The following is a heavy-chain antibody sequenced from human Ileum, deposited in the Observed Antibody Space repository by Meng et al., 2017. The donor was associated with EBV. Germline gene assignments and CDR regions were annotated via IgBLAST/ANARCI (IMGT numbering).Heavy chain of an antibody. CDR1: GGSISSTTYY. J-gene: IGHJ4*02. D-gene: IGHD6-13*01. V-gene: IGHV4-39*07. CDR3: ARAGQWQQLGYFDY. CDR2: IYYSGNT. Sequence: QLQLQESGPGLVGPSXXLSPTXPVSGGSISSTTYYWGWIRQPPGKGLEWIGSIYYSGNTYYNPSLKSRVTISIDTSKNQFSLKLTSVTAADTAVYYCARAGQWQQLGYFDYWGQGTLVTVSS.